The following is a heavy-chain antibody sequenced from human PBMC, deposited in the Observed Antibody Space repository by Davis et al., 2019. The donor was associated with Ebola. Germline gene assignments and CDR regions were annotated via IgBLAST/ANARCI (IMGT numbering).Heavy chain of an antibody. Sequence: AASVKVSCKASGGTFSSYAISWVRQAPGQGLEWMGGIIPIFGTANYAQKLQGRVTMTTDTSTSTAYMELRSLRSDDTAVYYCARSYYFDYWGQGTLVTVSS. V-gene: IGHV1-69*05. CDR2: IIPIFGTA. J-gene: IGHJ4*02. CDR3: ARSYYFDY. CDR1: GGTFSSYA.